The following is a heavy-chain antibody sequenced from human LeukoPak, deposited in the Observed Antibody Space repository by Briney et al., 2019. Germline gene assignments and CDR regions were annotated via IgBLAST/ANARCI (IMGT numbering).Heavy chain of an antibody. D-gene: IGHD3-10*01. CDR2: IYYSGST. J-gene: IGHJ6*03. CDR3: ARDRESYYGSGSYFMDV. Sequence: SETLSLTCTVSGGSISSSSYYWGWIRQPPGKGLEWIGSIYYSGSTYYNPSLKSRVTISVDTSKNQFSLKLSSVTAADTAVYYCARDRESYYGSGSYFMDVWGKGTTVTISS. CDR1: GGSISSSSYY. V-gene: IGHV4-39*07.